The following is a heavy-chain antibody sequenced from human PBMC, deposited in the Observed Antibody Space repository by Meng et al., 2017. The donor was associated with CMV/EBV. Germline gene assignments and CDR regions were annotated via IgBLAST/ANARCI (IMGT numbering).Heavy chain of an antibody. J-gene: IGHJ3*02. Sequence: GGSLRLSCAASGFTFSSYEMNWVRQAPGKGLEWVSYISSSGNTIYYADSVKGRFTISRDNAKKTLYLQMSSLRAEDTAVYYCARDFPYYDILTAYFSVDAFDIWGQGTMVTVSS. D-gene: IGHD3-9*01. CDR1: GFTFSSYE. V-gene: IGHV3-48*03. CDR2: ISSSGNTI. CDR3: ARDFPYYDILTAYFSVDAFDI.